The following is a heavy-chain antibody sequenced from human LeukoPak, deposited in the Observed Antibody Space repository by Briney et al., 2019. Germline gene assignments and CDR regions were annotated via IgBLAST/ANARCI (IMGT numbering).Heavy chain of an antibody. CDR2: ISAYNGNT. Sequence: ASVKVSCKASGYTFTSYGISWVRQAPGQGLEWMGCISAYNGNTNYAQKLQGRVTMTTDTSTSTAYMELRSLRSDDTAVYYCARGPGGSYVGYYFDYWGQGTLVTVSS. J-gene: IGHJ4*02. CDR1: GYTFTSYG. D-gene: IGHD1-26*01. V-gene: IGHV1-18*01. CDR3: ARGPGGSYVGYYFDY.